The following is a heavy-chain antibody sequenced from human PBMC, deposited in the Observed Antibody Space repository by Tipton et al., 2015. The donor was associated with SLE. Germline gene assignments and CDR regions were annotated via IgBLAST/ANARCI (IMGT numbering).Heavy chain of an antibody. J-gene: IGHJ4*02. Sequence: SLRLSCAASGFTFSSYTMHWVRQAPGKGLEYVSAITGSGGSTYYADFVKGRFTISRDNARNTPYLQMDSLRAEDTAVYYCARGLRGPDYWGQGTLVTVSS. CDR3: ARGLRGPDY. V-gene: IGHV3-64*02. CDR2: ITGSGGST. D-gene: IGHD2-21*02. CDR1: GFTFSSYT.